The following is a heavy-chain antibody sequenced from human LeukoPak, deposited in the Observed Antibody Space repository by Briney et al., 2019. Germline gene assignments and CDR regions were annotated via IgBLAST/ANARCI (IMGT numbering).Heavy chain of an antibody. CDR2: IYSDGTQ. J-gene: IGHJ4*02. CDR1: GFTVSTNY. Sequence: PGGSLRLSCAASGFTVSTNYMTWVRQAPGKGLEWVSVIYSDGTQYSADSVKGRFTISRDNYKNTVYLQMNSLRAEDTAVYYCARGLGYGSGPVDHWGQGTLVTLSS. CDR3: ARGLGYGSGPVDH. D-gene: IGHD3-10*01. V-gene: IGHV3-53*01.